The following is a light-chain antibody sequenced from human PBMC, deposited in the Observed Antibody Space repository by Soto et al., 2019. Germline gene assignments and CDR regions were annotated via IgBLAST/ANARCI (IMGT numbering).Light chain of an antibody. V-gene: IGKV1-39*01. Sequence: IQMTQSPSSLSASVGDRATITCRASQSINSYLNWYQQKPGKAPKLLIYAASSLQSGVPSRFSGSGSGTEFTLTISSLQPDDFATYYCQQYNSYSITFGQGTRLEIK. CDR1: QSINSY. CDR3: QQYNSYSIT. CDR2: AAS. J-gene: IGKJ5*01.